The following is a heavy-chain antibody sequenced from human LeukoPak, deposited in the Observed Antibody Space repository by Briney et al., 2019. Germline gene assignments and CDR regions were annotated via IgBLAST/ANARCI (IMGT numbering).Heavy chain of an antibody. CDR2: LSSSGDSI. V-gene: IGHV3-48*03. CDR3: ARERTSGWDAFDF. Sequence: PGGSLRLSCAASGFTFSSYEMNWVRQAPGKGLEWISYLSSSGDSIYYADSVKGRFTISRDNAKNTLYLQMNSLRAEDTAVYYCARERTSGWDAFDFWGQGTLVTVSS. CDR1: GFTFSSYE. J-gene: IGHJ4*02. D-gene: IGHD6-19*01.